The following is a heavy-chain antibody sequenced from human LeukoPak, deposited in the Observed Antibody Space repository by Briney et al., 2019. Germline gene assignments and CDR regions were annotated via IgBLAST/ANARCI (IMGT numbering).Heavy chain of an antibody. CDR3: ARDWYPRYYYGSGGLHPGRLFDP. J-gene: IGHJ5*02. CDR1: GFTFSNYA. CDR2: ISNDASNE. V-gene: IGHV3-30*04. Sequence: GGSLRLSCAATGFTFSNYAMHWVRQAPGKGLEWVAVISNDASNEFYADSVKGRITISRDNSKNIVYLQMNSLRTGDTAVYYCARDWYPRYYYGSGGLHPGRLFDPWGQGTLVTVSS. D-gene: IGHD3-10*01.